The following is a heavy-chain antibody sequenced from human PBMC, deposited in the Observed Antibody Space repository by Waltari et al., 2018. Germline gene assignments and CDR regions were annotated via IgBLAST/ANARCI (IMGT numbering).Heavy chain of an antibody. D-gene: IGHD2-21*02. Sequence: EVRLVESGGGVVQRGGCLRRSCEASGFTFEDYTRHWVRQVPGKGLEWVSLISWDGRSTFYADSVKVRFTISRDNSESFLFLQMNSRTIEDSALYDCTKGRTAMCRAHLDSWGQGTLVTVSP. J-gene: IGHJ4*02. CDR1: GFTFEDYT. CDR2: ISWDGRST. CDR3: TKGRTAMCRAHLDS. V-gene: IGHV3-43*01.